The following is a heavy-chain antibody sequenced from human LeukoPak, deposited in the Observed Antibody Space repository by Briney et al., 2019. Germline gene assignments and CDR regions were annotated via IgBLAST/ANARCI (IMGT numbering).Heavy chain of an antibody. CDR1: GGTFSSYA. CDR2: IIPILGIA. J-gene: IGHJ4*02. D-gene: IGHD4-17*01. Sequence: VASVKVSCKASGGTFSSYAISWVRQAPGQGLEWMGRIIPILGIANYAQKFQGRVTITADKSTSTAYMELSSLRSEDTAVYYCARGIGSYGDYDLIYWGQGTLVTVSS. V-gene: IGHV1-69*04. CDR3: ARGIGSYGDYDLIY.